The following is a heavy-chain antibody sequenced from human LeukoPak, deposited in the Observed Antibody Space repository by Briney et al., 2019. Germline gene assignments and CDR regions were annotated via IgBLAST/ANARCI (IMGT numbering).Heavy chain of an antibody. Sequence: GESLKISCKGSGYSFTSFWIGWVRQMPGKGLEWMGIIYPDDSETIYSPSFQGQVTFSVDKSITTAYLHWSSLKASDTAMFYCARLYYDVSDYLDYWGQGTLVTVSS. CDR3: ARLYYDVSDYLDY. J-gene: IGHJ4*02. CDR2: IYPDDSET. V-gene: IGHV5-51*01. CDR1: GYSFTSFW. D-gene: IGHD3-16*01.